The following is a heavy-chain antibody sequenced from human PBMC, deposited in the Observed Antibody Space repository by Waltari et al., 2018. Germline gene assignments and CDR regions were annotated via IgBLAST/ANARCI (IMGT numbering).Heavy chain of an antibody. CDR1: GYSINSGYY. J-gene: IGHJ4*02. V-gene: IGHV4-38-2*01. Sequence: QVQLQESGPGLVKPSETLSLTCDVSGYSINSGYYWGWIRQSQGKGLEGIATIYHAGGTFNTPSPKSRFTISMHTSKSQFSLKLNAVTAADTAVYFCSRQVLGYCTSAACRRLESWGQGTLVTVSS. CDR2: IYHAGGT. CDR3: SRQVLGYCTSAACRRLES. D-gene: IGHD2-2*03.